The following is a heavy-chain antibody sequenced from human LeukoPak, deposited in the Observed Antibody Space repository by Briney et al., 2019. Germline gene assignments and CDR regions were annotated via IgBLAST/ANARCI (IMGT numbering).Heavy chain of an antibody. CDR3: ARDSRSRLPFTIFGVVTKAFDY. CDR1: GGSISSGGYS. J-gene: IGHJ4*02. Sequence: TSETLSLTCAVSGGSISSGGYSWSWIRQPPGKGLEWIGYIYHSGSTNYNPSLKSRVTMSVDTSKNQFSLKLSSVTAADTAVYYCARDSRSRLPFTIFGVVTKAFDYWGQGTLVTVSS. V-gene: IGHV4-30-2*01. CDR2: IYHSGST. D-gene: IGHD3-3*01.